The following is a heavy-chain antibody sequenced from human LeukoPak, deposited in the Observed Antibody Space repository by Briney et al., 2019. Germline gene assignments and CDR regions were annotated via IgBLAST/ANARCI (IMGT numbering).Heavy chain of an antibody. CDR1: GFTFSSYA. V-gene: IGHV3-23*01. J-gene: IGHJ5*02. D-gene: IGHD1/OR15-1a*01. Sequence: GGSLRLSCAASGFTFSSYAMSCVRQAPGKGLEWVSTISDSGSSTYYADSLKGRFTISRDNSKNTLYLQMNSLRAGDTAVYYCAKTGLPGTLFGWFDPWGQGTLVTVSS. CDR3: AKTGLPGTLFGWFDP. CDR2: ISDSGSST.